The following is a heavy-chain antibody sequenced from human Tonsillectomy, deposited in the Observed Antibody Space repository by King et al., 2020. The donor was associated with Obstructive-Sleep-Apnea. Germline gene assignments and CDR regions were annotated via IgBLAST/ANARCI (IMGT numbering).Heavy chain of an antibody. CDR1: GFTFSSFP. V-gene: IGHV3-23*04. CDR3: AKSIFPDYDILTGHNYYYYGMDV. CDR2: ISDGGHST. D-gene: IGHD3-9*01. J-gene: IGHJ6*02. Sequence: VQLVESGGGLVQPGGSLRLSCAASGFTFSSFPMSWVRQAPGKGLEWVSAISDGGHSTYYAESVKGRFTISRDISKNTLFRQMNSLRADDTAVYYCAKSIFPDYDILTGHNYYYYGMDVWGQGTTVTVSS.